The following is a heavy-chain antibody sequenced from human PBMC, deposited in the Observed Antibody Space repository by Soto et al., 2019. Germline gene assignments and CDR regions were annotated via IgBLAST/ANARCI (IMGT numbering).Heavy chain of an antibody. D-gene: IGHD2-8*01. V-gene: IGHV3-23*01. CDR1: GFTFSSYA. Sequence: PGGSLRLSCAASGFTFSSYAMSWVRQAPGKGLEWVSAISGSGGSTYYADSVKGRFTISRDNSKNTLYLQMNSLRAEDTAVYYCATDCTNGVVCWFDPWGQGTLVTVSS. CDR3: ATDCTNGVVCWFDP. J-gene: IGHJ5*02. CDR2: ISGSGGST.